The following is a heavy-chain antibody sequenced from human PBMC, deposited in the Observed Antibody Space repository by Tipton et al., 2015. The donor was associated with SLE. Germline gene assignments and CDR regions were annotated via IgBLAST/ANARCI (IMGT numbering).Heavy chain of an antibody. CDR3: ARSPYYYYGMDV. V-gene: IGHV4-59*12. J-gene: IGHJ6*02. CDR2: IFYDGST. Sequence: TLSLTCTVSNGSISPYYWSWIRQPPGKGLEYIGYIFYDGSTNYNPSLKSRVTISVDTFKNKFSLKLSSVTAADTAVYYCARSPYYYYGMDVWGQGTTVTVSS. CDR1: NGSISPYY.